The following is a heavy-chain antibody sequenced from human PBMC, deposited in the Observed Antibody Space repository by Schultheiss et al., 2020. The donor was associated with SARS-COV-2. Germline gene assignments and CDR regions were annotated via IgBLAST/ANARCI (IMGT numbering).Heavy chain of an antibody. CDR2: INHSGST. CDR1: GGSISSSNW. CDR3: ARDLYCSGGSCQDY. Sequence: SETLSLTCAVSGGSISSSNWWSWVRQPPGKGLEWIGEINHSGSTNYNPSLKSRVTISVDTSKNQFSLKLSSVTAADTAVYYCARDLYCSGGSCQDYWGQGTLVTVSS. D-gene: IGHD2-15*01. J-gene: IGHJ4*02. V-gene: IGHV4-4*02.